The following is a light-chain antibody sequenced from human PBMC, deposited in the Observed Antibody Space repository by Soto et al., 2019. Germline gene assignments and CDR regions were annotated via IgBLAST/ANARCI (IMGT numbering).Light chain of an antibody. Sequence: VLTQSPATLSVSPGARATLSCRASQSVSSNLAWYQQKHGQAPSLLIYGASTRATGVPARFSGSGSGTDLTLTISRLEPEDCAVYDCQQRHMWPITFGQGTRLEIK. J-gene: IGKJ5*01. V-gene: IGKV3-15*01. CDR2: GAS. CDR3: QQRHMWPIT. CDR1: QSVSSN.